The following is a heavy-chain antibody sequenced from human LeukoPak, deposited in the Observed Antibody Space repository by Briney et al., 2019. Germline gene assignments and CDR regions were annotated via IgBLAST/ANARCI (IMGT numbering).Heavy chain of an antibody. CDR3: APAELLSGSIDP. D-gene: IGHD2-2*01. V-gene: IGHV1-69*05. CDR1: GGTFSSYA. CDR2: IIPIFGTA. Sequence: SVKVSCKASGGTFSSYAISWVRQAPGQGLEWMGGIIPIFGTANYAQKFQGRVTITTDESTSTAYMELSSLRSEDTAMYYCAPAELLSGSIDPWGQGTLVTVSS. J-gene: IGHJ5*02.